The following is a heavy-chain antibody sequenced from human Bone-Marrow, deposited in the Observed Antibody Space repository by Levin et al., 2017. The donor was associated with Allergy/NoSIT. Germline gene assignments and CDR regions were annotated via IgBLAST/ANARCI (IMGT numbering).Heavy chain of an antibody. CDR1: GFTFSSYG. D-gene: IGHD2-15*01. V-gene: IGHV3-33*01. J-gene: IGHJ3*02. CDR2: IWYDGSNK. Sequence: GGSLRLSCAASGFTFSSYGMHWVRQAPGKGLEWVAVIWYDGSNKYYADSVKGRFTISRDNSKNTLYLQMNSLRAEDTAVYYCARDSGGYCSGGSCLFNAFDIWGQGTMVTVSS. CDR3: ARDSGGYCSGGSCLFNAFDI.